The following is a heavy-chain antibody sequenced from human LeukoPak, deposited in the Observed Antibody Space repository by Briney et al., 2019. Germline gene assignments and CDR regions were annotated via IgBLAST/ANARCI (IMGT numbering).Heavy chain of an antibody. CDR3: ARDLAPPAFDI. V-gene: IGHV3-21*01. CDR2: ISSSSSYI. Sequence: WVSSISSSSSYIYYADSVKGRFTISRDNAKNSLYLQMNSLRAEDTAVYYCARDLAPPAFDIWGQGTMVTVSS. J-gene: IGHJ3*02.